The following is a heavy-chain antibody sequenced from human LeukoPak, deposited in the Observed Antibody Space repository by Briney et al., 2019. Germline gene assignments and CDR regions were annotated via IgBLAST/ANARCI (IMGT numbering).Heavy chain of an antibody. Sequence: SETLPLTCTVSGGSISSYYWSWIRQPPGKGLEWIGYIYYSGSTNYNPSLKSRVTISVDTSKNQFSLKLSSVTAADTAVYYCARHNWNYIAFDIWGQGTMVTVSS. CDR1: GGSISSYY. CDR3: ARHNWNYIAFDI. J-gene: IGHJ3*02. D-gene: IGHD1-7*01. V-gene: IGHV4-59*01. CDR2: IYYSGST.